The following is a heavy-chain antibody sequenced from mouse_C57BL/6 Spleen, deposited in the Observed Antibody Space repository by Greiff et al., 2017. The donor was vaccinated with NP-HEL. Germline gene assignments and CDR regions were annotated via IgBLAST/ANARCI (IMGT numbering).Heavy chain of an antibody. CDR3: ARGRYYGSSYSWFAY. Sequence: VQLKQSGPELVKPGASVKIPCKASGYTFTDYNMDWVKQSHGKSLEWIGDINPNNGGTIYNQKFKGKATLTVDKSSSTAYMELRSLTSEDTAVYYCARGRYYGSSYSWFAYWGQGTLVTVSA. CDR1: GYTFTDYN. D-gene: IGHD1-1*01. V-gene: IGHV1-18*01. CDR2: INPNNGGT. J-gene: IGHJ3*01.